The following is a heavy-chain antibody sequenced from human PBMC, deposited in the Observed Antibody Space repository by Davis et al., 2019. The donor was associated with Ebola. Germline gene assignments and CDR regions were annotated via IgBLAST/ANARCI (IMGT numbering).Heavy chain of an antibody. D-gene: IGHD2-15*01. J-gene: IGHJ6*02. CDR1: GGSFSGYY. CDR3: ARGPYCSGGACYRGLDV. Sequence: PSETLSLTCAVYGGSFSGYYWSWIRQPPGKGLEWIGEINHSGSTNYNPSLKSRVTISVDTSKNQFSLKLSSVTAADTAVYYCARGPYCSGGACYRGLDVWGQGTTVTVSS. CDR2: INHSGST. V-gene: IGHV4-34*01.